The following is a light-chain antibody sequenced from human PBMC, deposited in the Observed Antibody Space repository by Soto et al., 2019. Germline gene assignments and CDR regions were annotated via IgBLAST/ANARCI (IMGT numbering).Light chain of an antibody. CDR3: HQHSTYWGS. V-gene: IGKV1-5*03. Sequence: DIQMTQSPSTLSASVGDRVTITCRASQSISNLLAWYQQKPGKAPKLLIYKASTLKTGVPSRFSGSGSGTEFTLTISSLQPDDFAAYYCHQHSTYWGSFGQGTKVDIK. CDR1: QSISNL. J-gene: IGKJ1*01. CDR2: KAS.